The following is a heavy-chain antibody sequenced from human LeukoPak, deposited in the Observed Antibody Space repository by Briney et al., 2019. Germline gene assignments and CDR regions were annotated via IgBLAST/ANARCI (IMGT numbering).Heavy chain of an antibody. V-gene: IGHV4-34*01. D-gene: IGHD2-15*01. CDR1: GGSFSGYY. J-gene: IGHJ5*02. CDR2: INHSGST. CDR3: AREANVVVAAKRHWFDP. Sequence: SETLSLTCAVYGGSFSGYYWSWVRQPPGKGLEWIGEINHSGSTNYNPSRKSRVTISVDTSKNQFSLKLSSVTAADTAVYYCAREANVVVAAKRHWFDPWGQGTLVTVSS.